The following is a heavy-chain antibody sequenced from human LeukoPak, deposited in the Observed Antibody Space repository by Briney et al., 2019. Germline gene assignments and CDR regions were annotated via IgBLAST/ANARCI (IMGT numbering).Heavy chain of an antibody. J-gene: IGHJ4*02. D-gene: IGHD6-13*01. Sequence: GGSLRLSCVGSGFTFSNYEMNWVRQAPGKGLEWISYISTSGGTIYYADSVKGRFTISRDNAKNSLYLQMNSLGAEDTAVYYCARDDGRSWYYFDYWGQGTLVTVSS. CDR2: ISTSGGTI. CDR3: ARDDGRSWYYFDY. CDR1: GFTFSNYE. V-gene: IGHV3-48*03.